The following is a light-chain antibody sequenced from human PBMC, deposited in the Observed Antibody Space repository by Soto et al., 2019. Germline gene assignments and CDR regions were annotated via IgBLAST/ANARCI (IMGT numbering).Light chain of an antibody. CDR3: CSFAGSTSVL. V-gene: IGLV2-23*01. CDR2: ETN. Sequence: QSALTQPASVSGSPGQSITISCTGTSSDVGNYNLVSWYQQFPGSAPKLILYETNKRPSRVSDRFSGSKSGNTASLTISGLQAEDEADYYCCSFAGSTSVLFGGGTKLTVL. CDR1: SSDVGNYNL. J-gene: IGLJ2*01.